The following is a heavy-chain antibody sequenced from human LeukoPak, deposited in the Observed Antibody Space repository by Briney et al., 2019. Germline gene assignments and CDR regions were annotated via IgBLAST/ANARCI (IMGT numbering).Heavy chain of an antibody. J-gene: IGHJ4*02. CDR2: IYYSGST. CDR1: GGSISSSSYY. CDR3: ARREYSSSYDY. Sequence: SETLSLTCTVSGGSISSSSYYWGWIRQPPGKGLEWIGSIYYSGSTYYNPSPKSRVTISVDTSKNQFSLKLSSVTAADTAVYYCARREYSSSYDYWGQGTLVTVSS. V-gene: IGHV4-39*01. D-gene: IGHD6-6*01.